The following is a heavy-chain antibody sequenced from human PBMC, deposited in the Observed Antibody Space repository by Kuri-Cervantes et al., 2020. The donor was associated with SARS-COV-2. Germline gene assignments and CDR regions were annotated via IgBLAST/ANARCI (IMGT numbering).Heavy chain of an antibody. CDR3: ARGARITIFGVVIRGRENPCFDP. CDR2: FNPNSGGT. J-gene: IGHJ5*02. D-gene: IGHD3-3*01. Sequence: ASVKVSCKASGYTFTGYYMHWVRQAPGQGLEWMGWFNPNSGGTNYAQKFQGWVTMTRDTSISTAYMEVSRLTSDDTAVYYCARGARITIFGVVIRGRENPCFDPWGQGTLVTVSS. CDR1: GYTFTGYY. V-gene: IGHV1-2*04.